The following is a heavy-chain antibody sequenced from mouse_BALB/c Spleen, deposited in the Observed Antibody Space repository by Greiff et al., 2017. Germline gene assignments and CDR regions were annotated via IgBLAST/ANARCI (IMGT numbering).Heavy chain of an antibody. CDR2: ISSGSSTI. J-gene: IGHJ3*01. CDR3: ARDFTGKRTWFAY. D-gene: IGHD4-1*01. CDR1: GFTFSSFG. V-gene: IGHV5-17*02. Sequence: EVKLQESGGGLVQPGGSRKLSCAASGFTFSSFGMHWVRQAPEKGLEWVAYISSGSSTIYYADTVKGRFTISRDNPKNTLFLQMTSLRSEDTAMYYCARDFTGKRTWFAYWGQGTLVTVSA.